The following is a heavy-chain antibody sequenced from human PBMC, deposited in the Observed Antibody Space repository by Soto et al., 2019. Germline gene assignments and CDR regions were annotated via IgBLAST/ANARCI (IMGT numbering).Heavy chain of an antibody. CDR1: GYTFTSYA. Sequence: GASVKVSCKASGYTFTSYAMHWVRQAPGQRLEWMGWINAGNGNTKYSQKFQGRVTITRGTSTSTAYMELRSLRSDDTAVYYCARGVGSGTYYNQYNWFDPWGQGTLVTVSS. CDR2: INAGNGNT. CDR3: ARGVGSGTYYNQYNWFDP. V-gene: IGHV1-3*01. J-gene: IGHJ5*02. D-gene: IGHD3-10*01.